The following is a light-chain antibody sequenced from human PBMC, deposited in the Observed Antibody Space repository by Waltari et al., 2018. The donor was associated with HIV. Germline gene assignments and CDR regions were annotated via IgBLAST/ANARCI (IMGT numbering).Light chain of an antibody. CDR3: SSYTSSSTWV. CDR1: SRDVGGYHY. CDR2: EVS. V-gene: IGLV2-14*01. J-gene: IGLJ3*02. Sequence: QSALTQPASVSGSPGQSITISCTGTSRDVGGYHYVSWYQHHPGNAPNLFINEVSYRPSGVSDRFSGSKSGNTASLTISGLQAEDETDYYCSSYTSSSTWVFGGGTKLTVL.